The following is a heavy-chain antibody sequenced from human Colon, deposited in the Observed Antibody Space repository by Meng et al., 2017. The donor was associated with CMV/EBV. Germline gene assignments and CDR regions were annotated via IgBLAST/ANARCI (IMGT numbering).Heavy chain of an antibody. Sequence: SETLSLTCTVSGGSISSGGYYWSWIRQHPGKGLEWIGYIYYSGSTYYNPSLKSRVTISVDTSKNQFSLKLSSVTAADTAVYYCARERDLDCSSTSCYTHGWFDPWGQGTLVTVFS. CDR1: GGSISSGGYY. D-gene: IGHD2-2*02. V-gene: IGHV4-31*03. J-gene: IGHJ5*02. CDR3: ARERDLDCSSTSCYTHGWFDP. CDR2: IYYSGST.